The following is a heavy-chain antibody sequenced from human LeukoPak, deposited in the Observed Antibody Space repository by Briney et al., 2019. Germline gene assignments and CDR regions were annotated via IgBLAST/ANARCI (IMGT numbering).Heavy chain of an antibody. V-gene: IGHV3-74*01. Sequence: GGSLRLSCPESEFTLSTCQVRGVRQTPRKGLVWVSQIDSDGSRTNYGDSVNGLSTISIDIAKNILYLQMNSLRAEDTAIYYYAREFGGGADYWGQGTLVTVSS. D-gene: IGHD4-23*01. CDR3: AREFGGGADY. J-gene: IGHJ4*02. CDR1: EFTLSTCQ. CDR2: IDSDGSRT.